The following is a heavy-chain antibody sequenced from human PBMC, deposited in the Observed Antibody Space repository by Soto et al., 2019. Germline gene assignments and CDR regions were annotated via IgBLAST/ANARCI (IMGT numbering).Heavy chain of an antibody. CDR1: GFTFTTYW. J-gene: IGHJ4*02. CDR2: INPDGMGK. CDR3: VRLYSDWSDYFAY. V-gene: IGHV3-7*01. Sequence: GGSLRLSCAASGFTFTTYWVGWVLQAPGKGLEWVASINPDGMGKYYVDSVKGRFTISRDNDENSLFLQMNSLRAEDTAIYYCVRLYSDWSDYFAYCGQGTQVTVSS. D-gene: IGHD3-9*01.